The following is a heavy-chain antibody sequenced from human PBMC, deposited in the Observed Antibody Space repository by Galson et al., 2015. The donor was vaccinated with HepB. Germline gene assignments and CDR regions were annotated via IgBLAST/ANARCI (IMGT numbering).Heavy chain of an antibody. CDR2: IIPIFGTA. V-gene: IGHV1-69*13. Sequence: SVKVSCKASGGTFSSYAISWVRQAPGQGLEWMGGIIPIFGTANYAQKFQGRVTITADESTSTAYMELSSLRSEDTAVYYCARDFVNCGGDCYFGFGYWGQGTLVTVSS. D-gene: IGHD2-21*01. CDR1: GGTFSSYA. J-gene: IGHJ4*02. CDR3: ARDFVNCGGDCYFGFGY.